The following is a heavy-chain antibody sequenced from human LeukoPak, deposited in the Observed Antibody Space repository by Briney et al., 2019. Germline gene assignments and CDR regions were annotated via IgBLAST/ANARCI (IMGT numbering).Heavy chain of an antibody. CDR2: IIPIFGAL. Sequence: SVKVSCKASGRSFTSHALSWVRQAPGQGLEWMGGIIPIFGALNYAQRFQDRVTITADESTNMVYMELSSLRSEDTAVYYCARGETLYDSVSRSYRYTSFDFWGQGTLVTVSS. V-gene: IGHV1-69*13. J-gene: IGHJ4*02. D-gene: IGHD3-16*02. CDR3: ARGETLYDSVSRSYRYTSFDF. CDR1: GRSFTSHA.